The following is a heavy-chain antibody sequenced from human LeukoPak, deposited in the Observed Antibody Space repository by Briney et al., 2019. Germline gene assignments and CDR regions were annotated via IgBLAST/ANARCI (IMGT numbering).Heavy chain of an antibody. CDR2: IYHSGST. CDR3: AREGDYGDYAH. Sequence: SETLSLTCAVSGGSISSGGYSWSWIRQPPGTGLEWIGYIYHSGSTYYNPSLKSRVTISVDRSKNQFSLKLSSVTAADTAVYYCAREGDYGDYAHWGQGTLVTVSS. CDR1: GGSISSGGYS. V-gene: IGHV4-30-2*01. D-gene: IGHD4-17*01. J-gene: IGHJ4*02.